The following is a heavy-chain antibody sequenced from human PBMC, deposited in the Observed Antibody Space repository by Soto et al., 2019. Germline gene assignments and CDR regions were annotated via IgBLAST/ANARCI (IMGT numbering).Heavy chain of an antibody. J-gene: IGHJ4*02. Sequence: ASVKVSCKASGYTFTSYAMHWVRQAPGQRLEWMGWINAGNGNTKYSQKFQGRVTITRDTSASTAYMEMSSLRSEDTAVYYCARGLNGYLHYFDYWGQGTPVTVAS. CDR3: ARGLNGYLHYFDY. V-gene: IGHV1-3*01. CDR2: INAGNGNT. CDR1: GYTFTSYA. D-gene: IGHD5-18*01.